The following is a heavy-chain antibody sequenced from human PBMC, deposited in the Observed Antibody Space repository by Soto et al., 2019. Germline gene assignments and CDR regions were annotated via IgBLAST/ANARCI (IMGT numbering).Heavy chain of an antibody. D-gene: IGHD6-13*01. CDR3: ARGDGDIAAAGTGVYYYYGMDV. V-gene: IGHV1-69*13. J-gene: IGHJ6*02. CDR1: GYTFTSYG. CDR2: ISAFFGTA. Sequence: ASVKVSCKASGYTFTSYGISWVRQAPGQGLEWMGWISAFFGTANYAQKFQGRVTITADESTSTAYMELSSLRSEDTAVYYCARGDGDIAAAGTGVYYYYGMDVWGQGTTVTVSS.